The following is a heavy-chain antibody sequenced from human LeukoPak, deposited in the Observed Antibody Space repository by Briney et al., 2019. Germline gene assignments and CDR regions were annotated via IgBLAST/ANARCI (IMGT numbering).Heavy chain of an antibody. D-gene: IGHD3-3*01. Sequence: ASVKVSCKASGYTFTSHGISWVRQAPGQGLEWMGWISAYNGNTNYAQKLQGRVTMTTGTSTSTAYMELRSLRSDDTAVYYCAREAQGITIFGVTNYYYFDYWGQGTLVTVSS. CDR2: ISAYNGNT. J-gene: IGHJ4*02. CDR3: AREAQGITIFGVTNYYYFDY. V-gene: IGHV1-18*01. CDR1: GYTFTSHG.